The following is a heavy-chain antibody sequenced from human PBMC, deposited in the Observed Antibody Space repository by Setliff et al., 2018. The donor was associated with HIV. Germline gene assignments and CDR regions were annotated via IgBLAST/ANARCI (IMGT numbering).Heavy chain of an antibody. CDR2: MYWDDDK. CDR3: AHSLYCSSSNCSWLLFDY. D-gene: IGHD2-2*01. Sequence: GSGPTLVNPTQTLTLTCAFSGFSLTTSAVGVGWIRQPPGRALEWLALMYWDDDKRYRSSLKSRLTITKDTSKNQVVLTMTNRDPVDTATYYCAHSLYCSSSNCSWLLFDYWGQGTLVTVSS. CDR1: GFSLTTSAVG. J-gene: IGHJ4*02. V-gene: IGHV2-5*02.